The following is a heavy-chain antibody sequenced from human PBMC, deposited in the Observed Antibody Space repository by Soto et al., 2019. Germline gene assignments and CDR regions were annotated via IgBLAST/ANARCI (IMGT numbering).Heavy chain of an antibody. Sequence: ASVKVSCKASGYTFTSYGISWVRQAPGQGLEWMGWISAYNGNTNYAQKLQGRVTMTTDTSTSTAYMELRRLRSDDTAVYYCARRKGYCSSTSCYIGNWFDPWGQGTLVTVSS. CDR1: GYTFTSYG. J-gene: IGHJ5*02. D-gene: IGHD2-2*02. CDR2: ISAYNGNT. V-gene: IGHV1-18*01. CDR3: ARRKGYCSSTSCYIGNWFDP.